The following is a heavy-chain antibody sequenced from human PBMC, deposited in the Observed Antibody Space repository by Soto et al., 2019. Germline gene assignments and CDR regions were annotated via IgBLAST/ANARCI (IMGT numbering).Heavy chain of an antibody. CDR2: IYSDGTT. V-gene: IGHV4-4*07. CDR3: SRVGCSNSKCYTRGMDV. CDR1: GGSISGYY. D-gene: IGHD2-15*01. J-gene: IGHJ6*02. Sequence: SETLSLTCTVSGGSISGYYWSWVRQPAGKGLEWVGRIYSDGTTNYSPSLKSRVTMSLVTSKDQFSLHLNSVTAADTAVYYCSRVGCSNSKCYTRGMDVWGQGTTVTVSS.